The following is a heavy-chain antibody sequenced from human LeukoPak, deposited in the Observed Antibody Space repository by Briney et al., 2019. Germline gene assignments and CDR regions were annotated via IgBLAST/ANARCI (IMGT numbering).Heavy chain of an antibody. CDR1: GDSISSSGYY. D-gene: IGHD1-26*01. J-gene: IGHJ4*02. CDR2: MYYGGNT. V-gene: IGHV4-39*07. Sequence: PPETLSLTCGVSGDSISSSGYYWGWIRQPPGKALEWIGSMYYGGNTYYNASLKSRVTISVDTSKNLFSLKLNSVTAADTGVYYCARSKNGKCDYWGQGTLVTVSS. CDR3: ARSKNGKCDY.